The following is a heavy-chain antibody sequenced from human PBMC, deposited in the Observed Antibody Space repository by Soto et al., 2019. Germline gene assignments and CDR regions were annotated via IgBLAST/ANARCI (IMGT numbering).Heavy chain of an antibody. CDR3: ARESGRIVVVPAATDAFDI. J-gene: IGHJ3*02. V-gene: IGHV1-69*13. CDR1: GGTFSSYA. CDR2: IIPIFGTA. D-gene: IGHD2-2*01. Sequence: SVKVSCKASGGTFSSYAISWVRQAPGQGLEWMGGIIPIFGTANYAQKFQGRVTITADESTSTAYMELSSLRSEDTAVYYCARESGRIVVVPAATDAFDIWGQGTMVTV.